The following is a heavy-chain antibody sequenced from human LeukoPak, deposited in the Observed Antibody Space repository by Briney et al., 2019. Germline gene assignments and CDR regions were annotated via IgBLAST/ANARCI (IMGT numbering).Heavy chain of an antibody. V-gene: IGHV4-34*01. Sequence: PSETLSLTCAVYGGSFSGYYWSWIRQPPGKGLEWIGEINHSGSINYNPSLKSRVTISVDTSKNQFSLKLSSVTAADTAVYYCARDTVYCSSTGCYTNWFDPWGQGTLVTVSS. J-gene: IGHJ5*02. CDR2: INHSGSI. D-gene: IGHD2-2*02. CDR3: ARDTVYCSSTGCYTNWFDP. CDR1: GGSFSGYY.